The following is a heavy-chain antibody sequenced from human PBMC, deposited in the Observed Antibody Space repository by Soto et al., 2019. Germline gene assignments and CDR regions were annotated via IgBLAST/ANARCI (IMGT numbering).Heavy chain of an antibody. CDR1: GGSITRGGYY. CDR2: IYNSGTT. Sequence: QVQLQESGPGLVKPSETLSLTCTVSGGSITRGGYYWSWIRQHPGKGLEWIGYIYNSGTTYYNPSLKRRVTISVDKSKNQFSLKLTSVTAAATAVYYCARDPAPWGQGTLVTVSS. J-gene: IGHJ5*02. V-gene: IGHV4-31*03. CDR3: ARDPAP.